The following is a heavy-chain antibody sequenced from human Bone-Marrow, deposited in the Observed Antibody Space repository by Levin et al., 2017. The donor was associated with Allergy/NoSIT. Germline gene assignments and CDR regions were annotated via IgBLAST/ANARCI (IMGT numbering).Heavy chain of an antibody. J-gene: IGHJ6*02. CDR2: MNPNSGNT. D-gene: IGHD2-2*01. Sequence: ASVKVSCKASGYTFTSYDINWVRQATGQGLEWMGWMNPNSGNTGYARKFQGRVTMTRNTSISTAYMELSSLRSEDTAVYYCARGHGIVVVPAAGIYYYYGMDVWGQGTTVTVSS. CDR3: ARGHGIVVVPAAGIYYYYGMDV. CDR1: GYTFTSYD. V-gene: IGHV1-8*01.